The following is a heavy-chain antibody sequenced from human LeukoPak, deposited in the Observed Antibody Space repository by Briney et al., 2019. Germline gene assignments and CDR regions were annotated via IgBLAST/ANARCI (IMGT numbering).Heavy chain of an antibody. D-gene: IGHD3-3*01. J-gene: IGHJ4*02. CDR1: GFTFSSYG. V-gene: IGHV3-30*02. CDR3: AKDRLAFGVVSNSRFDY. Sequence: GGSLRLSCAASGFTFSSYGMHWVRQAPGKGLEWVAFIRYDGTKEYYADSVKGRFTISRDNSKNTLYLQVNSLRAEDTAVYYCAKDRLAFGVVSNSRFDYWGQGTLVTVSS. CDR2: IRYDGTKE.